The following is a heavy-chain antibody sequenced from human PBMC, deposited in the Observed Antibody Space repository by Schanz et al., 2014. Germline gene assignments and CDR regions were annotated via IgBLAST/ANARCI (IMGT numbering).Heavy chain of an antibody. CDR1: GGTFSSYT. J-gene: IGHJ6*02. CDR3: ARVPDTALVYYHYRMDV. Sequence: QVQLVQSGAEVKKPGSSVKVSCKASGGTFSSYTISWVRQAPGQGPEWMGRIIPILGIGNDAQKFQGRVTITADKSTSTASMELSSLRSEDTAVYYCARVPDTALVYYHYRMDVWGQGTTVTVSS. V-gene: IGHV1-69*02. CDR2: IIPILGIG. D-gene: IGHD5-18*01.